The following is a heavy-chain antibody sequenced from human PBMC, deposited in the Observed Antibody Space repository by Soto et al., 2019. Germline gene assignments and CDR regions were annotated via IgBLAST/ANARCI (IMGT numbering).Heavy chain of an antibody. J-gene: IGHJ4*02. D-gene: IGHD6-19*01. CDR2: ISAYNGNT. V-gene: IGHV1-18*01. CDR1: GYKFTSYG. CDR3: ARLADSRDWPPGLDY. Sequence: ASVKVSCKASGYKFTSYGFTWVRQAPGQGLEWVGWISAYNGNTNYAQNLQGRVTMTTDTSTTTAYMELRSLRSDDTAVYYCARLADSRDWPPGLDYWGQGTLVTVSS.